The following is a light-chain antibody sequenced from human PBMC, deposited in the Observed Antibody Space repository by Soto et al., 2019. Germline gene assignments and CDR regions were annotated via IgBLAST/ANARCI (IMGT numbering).Light chain of an antibody. CDR3: QQYGSSAFT. CDR1: QSVSSSY. CDR2: GAS. J-gene: IGKJ3*01. Sequence: EIVLTQSPGTLSLSPGERATLSCRASQSVSSSYLAWYQQKPGQAPRLLIYGASSRATGIPDRFSGSGSGTAFTLTISSLEPEGFALYYCQQYGSSAFTFGPGTKVDIK. V-gene: IGKV3-20*01.